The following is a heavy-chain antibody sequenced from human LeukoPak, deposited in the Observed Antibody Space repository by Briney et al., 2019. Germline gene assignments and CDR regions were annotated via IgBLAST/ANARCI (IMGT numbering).Heavy chain of an antibody. J-gene: IGHJ5*02. Sequence: SETLSLTCTVSGGSISSHCWSWIRQPPGKGLEWIGYIYYSGSTNYNPSLKSRVTISVDTSKNQFSLKLSSVTAADTAVYYCASSPSIAARKNWFDPWGLGTLVTVSS. CDR1: GGSISSHC. D-gene: IGHD6-6*01. V-gene: IGHV4-59*11. CDR3: ASSPSIAARKNWFDP. CDR2: IYYSGST.